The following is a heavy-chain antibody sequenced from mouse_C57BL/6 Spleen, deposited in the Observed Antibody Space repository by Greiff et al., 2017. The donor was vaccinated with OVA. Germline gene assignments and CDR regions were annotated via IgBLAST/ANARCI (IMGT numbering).Heavy chain of an antibody. CDR3: ARDRVTTGFAY. J-gene: IGHJ3*01. Sequence: EVQLVESGPGLVKPSQSLSLTCSVTGYSITSGYYWNWIRQFPGNKLEWMGYISYDGSNNYNPSLKNRISITRDTSKNQFFLKLNSVATEDTATYYCARDRVTTGFAYWGQGTLVTVSA. V-gene: IGHV3-6*01. CDR2: ISYDGSN. CDR1: GYSITSGYY. D-gene: IGHD2-2*01.